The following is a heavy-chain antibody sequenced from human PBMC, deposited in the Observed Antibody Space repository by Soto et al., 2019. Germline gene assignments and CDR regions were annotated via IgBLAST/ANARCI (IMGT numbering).Heavy chain of an antibody. D-gene: IGHD6-13*01. Sequence: EVQLVESGGGLVKPGGSLRLSCAASGFTFSNAWMSWVRQAPGKGLEWVGRIKSKTDGGTKDYAAPVKGRFTISRDDSKNTLYLQMNSLKTEDTAVYYCTTEVAAAPTSYYFDYWGQGTLVTVSS. V-gene: IGHV3-15*01. CDR3: TTEVAAAPTSYYFDY. CDR2: IKSKTDGGTK. J-gene: IGHJ4*02. CDR1: GFTFSNAW.